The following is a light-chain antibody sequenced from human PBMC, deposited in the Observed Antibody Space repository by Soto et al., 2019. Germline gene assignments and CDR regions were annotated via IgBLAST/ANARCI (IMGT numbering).Light chain of an antibody. CDR3: QQYNKWPLT. J-gene: IGKJ4*01. CDR2: GAS. Sequence: EIVMTQSPAILSVSPGERATVSYRASQSVSSNLAWYQQKPGQAPRLLIYGASTRATGIPARFSGSGSGTEVTLTISSLQSEDFAVYYCQQYNKWPLTFGGGTKVEIK. V-gene: IGKV3-15*01. CDR1: QSVSSN.